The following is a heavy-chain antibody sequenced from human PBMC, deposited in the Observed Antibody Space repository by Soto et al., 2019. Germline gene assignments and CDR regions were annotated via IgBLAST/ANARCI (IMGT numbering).Heavy chain of an antibody. Sequence: GRSLRLSCAASGFTFSSYAMSWVRQAPGKGLEWVSAISGSGGRTYYADSVKGRFTISRDNSRKTVYLQMISLRAEDTAVYYGAKGNHGVFDYWGQGTLVTVSS. CDR1: GFTFSSYA. V-gene: IGHV3-23*01. D-gene: IGHD3-16*01. J-gene: IGHJ4*02. CDR3: AKGNHGVFDY. CDR2: ISGSGGRT.